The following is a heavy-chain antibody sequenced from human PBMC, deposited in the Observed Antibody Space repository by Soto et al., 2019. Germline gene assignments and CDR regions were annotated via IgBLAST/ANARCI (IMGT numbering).Heavy chain of an antibody. CDR2: IYYSGST. V-gene: IGHV4-39*01. CDR1: GGSISSGSYY. Sequence: SETLSLTCTVSGGSISSGSYYWGWTRQPPGKGLEWIGSIYYSGSTYYNPSLKSRVTISVDTSKNQFSLKLTSVTAADTAVYYCARQEITMVRAFNWFDPWGQGTLVTVSS. D-gene: IGHD3-10*01. CDR3: ARQEITMVRAFNWFDP. J-gene: IGHJ5*02.